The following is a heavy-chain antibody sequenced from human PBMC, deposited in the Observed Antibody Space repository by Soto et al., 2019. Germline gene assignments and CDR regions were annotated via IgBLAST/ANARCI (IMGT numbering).Heavy chain of an antibody. CDR2: ISYDGSNK. CDR1: GFTFSSYA. V-gene: IGHV3-30-3*01. CDR3: ARDRSHLYYYGMDV. Sequence: GGSLRLSCAASGFTFSSYAMHWVRQAPGKGLEWVAVISYDGSNKYYADSVKGRFTISRDNSKNTLYLQMNSLRAEDTVVYYCARDRSHLYYYGMDVWGQGTTVTVSS. J-gene: IGHJ6*02.